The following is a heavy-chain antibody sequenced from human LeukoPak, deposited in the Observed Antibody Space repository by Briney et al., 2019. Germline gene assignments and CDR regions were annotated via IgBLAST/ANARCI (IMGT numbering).Heavy chain of an antibody. V-gene: IGHV4-59*01. CDR2: IYYSGST. J-gene: IGHJ2*01. CDR1: GGSISSYY. Sequence: SETLSLTCTVSGGSISSYYWSWIRQPPGKGQEWIGYIYYSGSTNYNPSLKSRVTISIDTSKNQFSLKLTSVTAADTAVYYCARGTGGWYFDLWGRGTLVTVS. CDR3: ARGTGGWYFDL. D-gene: IGHD1/OR15-1a*01.